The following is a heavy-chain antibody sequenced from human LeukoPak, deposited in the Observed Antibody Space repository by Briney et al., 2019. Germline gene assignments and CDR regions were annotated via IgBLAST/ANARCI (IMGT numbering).Heavy chain of an antibody. CDR1: GGSISSYY. V-gene: IGHV4-4*07. Sequence: SETLSLTCTVSGGSISSYYWSWIRQPAGKGLEWIGRIYTSGSTNYNPSLKSRVTISVDTSKNQFSLKLSSVTAADTAVYYCARATTVVTPPSFYYYYYYMDVWGKGTTATVSS. CDR2: IYTSGST. CDR3: ARATTVVTPPSFYYYYYYMDV. D-gene: IGHD4-23*01. J-gene: IGHJ6*03.